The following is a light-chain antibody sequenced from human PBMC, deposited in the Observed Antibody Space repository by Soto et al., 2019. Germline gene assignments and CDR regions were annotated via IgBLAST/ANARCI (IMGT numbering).Light chain of an antibody. CDR2: EDN. J-gene: IGLJ2*01. Sequence: NFMLTQPHSVSESPGKTVTISCTRSSGSIASNYVQWYQQRPGSAPTTVIYEDNQRPSGVPDRFSGSIDSSSNSASLAISELKTEDEADYYCQSYDSSIVVFGGGTKVTVL. CDR1: SGSIASNY. CDR3: QSYDSSIVV. V-gene: IGLV6-57*04.